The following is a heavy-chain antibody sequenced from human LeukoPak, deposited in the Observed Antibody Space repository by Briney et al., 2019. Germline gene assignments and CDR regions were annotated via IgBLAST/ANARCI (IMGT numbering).Heavy chain of an antibody. Sequence: GGSLRLSCAASGFTFSSYAMSWVRQAPGKGLEWVSAISGSGGSTYYADSVKGRFTISGDNSKNTLYLQMNSLRAEDTAVYYCANGGLTRWYFDYWGQGTLVTVSS. CDR3: ANGGLTRWYFDY. D-gene: IGHD2-15*01. V-gene: IGHV3-23*01. CDR1: GFTFSSYA. J-gene: IGHJ4*02. CDR2: ISGSGGST.